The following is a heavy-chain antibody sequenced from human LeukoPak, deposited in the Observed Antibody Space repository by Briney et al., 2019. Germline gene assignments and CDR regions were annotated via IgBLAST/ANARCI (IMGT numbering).Heavy chain of an antibody. CDR3: ARKDYGSFWAY. Sequence: GGSLRLSCAASGFSFSTYTMNWVRQAPGKGLEWVSVISSSSNYIYHADSVKGRFTISRDNSKNSLYLQMNSLRAEDTAVYYCARKDYGSFWAYWGQGTLVIVSS. CDR2: ISSSSNYI. J-gene: IGHJ1*01. CDR1: GFSFSTYT. V-gene: IGHV3-21*01. D-gene: IGHD1-26*01.